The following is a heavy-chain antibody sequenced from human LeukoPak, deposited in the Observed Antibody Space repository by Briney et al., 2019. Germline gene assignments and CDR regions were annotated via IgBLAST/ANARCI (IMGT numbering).Heavy chain of an antibody. CDR2: IYGSGST. Sequence: SQTLSLTCTVSGGSISSGTYYWSWIRQPAAKELEWIGRIYGSGSTNYNPSLKSRVTISLDTSKNHFSLKLSSVTAADTAVYYCAGLADSVGATMYTFNVWGQGTMVTVSS. D-gene: IGHD1-26*01. V-gene: IGHV4-61*02. CDR3: AGLADSVGATMYTFNV. CDR1: GGSISSGTYY. J-gene: IGHJ3*01.